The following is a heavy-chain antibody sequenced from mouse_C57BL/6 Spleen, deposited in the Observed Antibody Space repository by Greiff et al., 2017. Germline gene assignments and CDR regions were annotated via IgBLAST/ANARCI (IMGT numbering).Heavy chain of an antibody. J-gene: IGHJ3*01. CDR1: GYTFTDYY. Sequence: EVQLQQSGPELVKPGASVKISCKASGYTFTDYYMNWVKQSHGKSLEWIGDINPNTGGTSYNQKFKGKATLTVDKSSSTAYMGLRGMTSEDSAVYYCASGWAWFAYWGQGTLVTVSA. V-gene: IGHV1-26*01. CDR2: INPNTGGT. CDR3: ASGWAWFAY. D-gene: IGHD1-1*02.